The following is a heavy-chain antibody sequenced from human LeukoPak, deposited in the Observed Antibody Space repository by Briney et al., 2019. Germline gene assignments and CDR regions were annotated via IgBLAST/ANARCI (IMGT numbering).Heavy chain of an antibody. Sequence: GGSLRLSCAASGFTLGSYAMRWVRQAPGKGLEWVSGISGSGGSTDYADPVKGRFTISRDNSKNTLYLQMNSLRAEDTALYYCAKDLCTSCRFAGFDVWGQGTMVTVSS. CDR1: GFTLGSYA. D-gene: IGHD2-2*01. CDR3: AKDLCTSCRFAGFDV. CDR2: ISGSGGST. V-gene: IGHV3-23*01. J-gene: IGHJ3*01.